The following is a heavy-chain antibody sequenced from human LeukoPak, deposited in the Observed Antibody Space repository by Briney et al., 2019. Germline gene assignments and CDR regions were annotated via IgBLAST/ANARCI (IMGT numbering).Heavy chain of an antibody. CDR3: AREPTYYYDSSGYT. Sequence: GASVKVSCKASGYTFTGYYMHWVRQAPGQGLKWMGWINPNSGGTNYAQKFQGRVTMTRDTSISTAYMELSRLRSDDTAVYYCAREPTYYYDSSGYTWGQGTLVTVSS. CDR2: INPNSGGT. D-gene: IGHD3-22*01. J-gene: IGHJ4*02. V-gene: IGHV1-2*02. CDR1: GYTFTGYY.